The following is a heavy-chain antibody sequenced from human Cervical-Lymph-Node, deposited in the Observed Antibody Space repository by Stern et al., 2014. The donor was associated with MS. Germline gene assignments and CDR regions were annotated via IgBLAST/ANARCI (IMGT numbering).Heavy chain of an antibody. CDR2: VSSGGQTM. V-gene: IGHV3-11*01. D-gene: IGHD5-24*01. J-gene: IGHJ5*02. Sequence: VQLVESGGGLVRPGGSLRLSCVVSGFNFSDYYMNWIRQAPGKGLEWIGYVSSGGQTMYYADSVRGRFTISRDNTKNSVSLQMNNVRSEDSAVYYCATDRGGFDPWGQGTLVIVSS. CDR3: ATDRGGFDP. CDR1: GFNFSDYY.